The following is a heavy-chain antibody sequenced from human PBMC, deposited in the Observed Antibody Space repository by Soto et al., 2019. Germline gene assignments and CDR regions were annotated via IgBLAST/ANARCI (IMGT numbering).Heavy chain of an antibody. D-gene: IGHD3-3*01. CDR2: ISSSSSTI. CDR3: ARDLDTIFGVVIWSVTNYYYGMDV. J-gene: IGHJ6*02. CDR1: GFTFSSYS. V-gene: IGHV3-48*02. Sequence: EVQLVESGGGLVQPGGSLRLSCAASGFTFSSYSMNWVRQAPGKGLEWVSYISSSSSTIYYADSVKGRFTISRDNAKKSLYVQMNSLRDEDTAVYYCARDLDTIFGVVIWSVTNYYYGMDVWGQGTTVTVSS.